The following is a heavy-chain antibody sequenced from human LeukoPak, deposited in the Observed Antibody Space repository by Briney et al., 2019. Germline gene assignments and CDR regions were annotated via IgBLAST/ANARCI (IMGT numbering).Heavy chain of an antibody. D-gene: IGHD2-15*01. J-gene: IGHJ4*02. CDR3: ARDRRRYCSGGSCYPTFDY. V-gene: IGHV1-18*01. CDR1: GYTFTSYG. Sequence: ASVKVSCKASGYTFTSYGISWVRQAPGQGLEWMGWISAYNGNTNYAQKLQGRVTMTTDTSTSTAYMKLRSLRSDDTAVYYCARDRRRYCSGGSCYPTFDYWGQGTLVTVSS. CDR2: ISAYNGNT.